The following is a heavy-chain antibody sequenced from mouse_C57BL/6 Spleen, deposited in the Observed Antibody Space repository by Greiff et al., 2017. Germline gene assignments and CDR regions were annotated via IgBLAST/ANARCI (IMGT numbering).Heavy chain of an antibody. CDR3: VSHMVTYAMDY. J-gene: IGHJ4*01. D-gene: IGHD2-2*01. V-gene: IGHV10-1*01. CDR1: GFSFNTYA. CDR2: IRSKSNNYAT. Sequence: EVQLVESGGGLVQPKGSLKLSCAASGFSFNTYAMNWVRQAPGKGLEWVARIRSKSNNYATYYADSVKDRFTISRDDSESMLYLQMNNLKTEDTAMYYCVSHMVTYAMDYWGQGTSVTVSS.